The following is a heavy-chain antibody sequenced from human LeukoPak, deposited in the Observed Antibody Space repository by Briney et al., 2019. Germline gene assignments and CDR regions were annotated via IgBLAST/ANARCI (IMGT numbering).Heavy chain of an antibody. CDR1: GFTFSSYS. D-gene: IGHD5-18*01. J-gene: IGHJ4*02. V-gene: IGHV3-21*01. CDR3: AREPTAMIL. Sequence: GGSLRLSCAASGFTFSSYSMNWVRQTPAKGLEWVSSISSRSTYIYYADSVKGRFTISRDNAKNSLYLQMNSLRAEDTAVYYCAREPTAMILWGQGTLVTVSS. CDR2: ISSRSTYI.